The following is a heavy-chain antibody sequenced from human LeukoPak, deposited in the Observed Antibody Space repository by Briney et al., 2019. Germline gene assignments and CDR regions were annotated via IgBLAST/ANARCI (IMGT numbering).Heavy chain of an antibody. CDR3: ASPSLRWSDY. Sequence: QPGRSLRLSCAASGFTFSSYAMSWVRQAPGKGLEWVSAISGSGGSTYYADSVKGRFTISRDNVKNSLYLQMNSLRAEDTAVYYCASPSLRWSDYWGQETVVTVSS. CDR1: GFTFSSYA. CDR2: ISGSGGST. J-gene: IGHJ4*02. D-gene: IGHD4-23*01. V-gene: IGHV3-23*01.